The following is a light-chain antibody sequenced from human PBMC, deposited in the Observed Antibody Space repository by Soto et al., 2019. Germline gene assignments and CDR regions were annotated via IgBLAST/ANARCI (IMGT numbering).Light chain of an antibody. J-gene: IGKJ1*01. CDR1: QSVGSY. CDR2: DAS. V-gene: IGKV3-11*01. CDR3: QERTGWPPWT. Sequence: ITLTQSPATLSLSPGERATLSCRASQSVGSYLAWYQQKPGQAPRLLIYDASKRASGFPARFSGSGSGTDFTLTISSLEPEDFAVYYCQERTGWPPWTFGQGTKVDI.